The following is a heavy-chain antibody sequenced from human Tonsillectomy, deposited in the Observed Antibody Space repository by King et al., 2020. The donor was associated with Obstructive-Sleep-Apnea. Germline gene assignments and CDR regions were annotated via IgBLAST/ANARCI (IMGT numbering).Heavy chain of an antibody. V-gene: IGHV5-51*01. CDR3: ARHARAVVAATPSYFDY. D-gene: IGHD2-15*01. J-gene: IGHJ4*02. CDR2: IYPGDSDT. Sequence: QLVQSGAEVKKPGESLKISCKGSGYSFTSYWIGWVRQMPGKGLEWMGIIYPGDSDTRYSPSFQGQVTISADKSISTAYLQWSSLKASDTAMYYCARHARAVVAATPSYFDYWGQGTLVTVSS. CDR1: GYSFTSYW.